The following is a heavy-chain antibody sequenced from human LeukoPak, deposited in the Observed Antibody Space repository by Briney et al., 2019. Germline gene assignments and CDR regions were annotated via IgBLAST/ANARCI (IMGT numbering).Heavy chain of an antibody. D-gene: IGHD4-11*01. CDR2: ISTYGTIA. CDR3: ARDAESPGTIMTTYYYYMDV. J-gene: IGHJ6*03. Sequence: GGSLRLSCAASGFTLSSYEMHWVRQAPGKGLEWVSYISTYGTIAYYADSVKGRFTISRDNAKNSVYLQMNSLRAEDTAVYYCARDAESPGTIMTTYYYYMDVWGKGTTVTISS. CDR1: GFTLSSYE. V-gene: IGHV3-48*03.